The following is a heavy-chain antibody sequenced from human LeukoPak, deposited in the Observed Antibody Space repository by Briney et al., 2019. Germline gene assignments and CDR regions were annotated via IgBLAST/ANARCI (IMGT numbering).Heavy chain of an antibody. CDR2: MNPNSGNT. D-gene: IGHD1-26*01. J-gene: IGHJ4*02. CDR1: GYTFTNHD. CDR3: ASTALTVGATGYSFDY. V-gene: IGHV1-8*03. Sequence: GASVKVSCKSSGYTFTNHDIHWVRQATGQGLEWMGWMNPNSGNTGYAQKFQGRVTITRNTSISTAYMDLSSLISDDTAVYYCASTALTVGATGYSFDYWGQGTLVTVSS.